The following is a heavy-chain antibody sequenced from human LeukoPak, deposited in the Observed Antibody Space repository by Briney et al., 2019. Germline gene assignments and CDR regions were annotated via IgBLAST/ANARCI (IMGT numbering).Heavy chain of an antibody. Sequence: ASVKVSCKASGYTFTSYDINWVRQATGQGLEWMGWTNPNSGNTGYAQKFQGRVTMTRNTSISTAYMELSSLRSEDTAVYYCARGGYYDSSGYYSDFDYWGQGTLVTVSS. CDR2: TNPNSGNT. J-gene: IGHJ4*02. D-gene: IGHD3-22*01. CDR3: ARGGYYDSSGYYSDFDY. CDR1: GYTFTSYD. V-gene: IGHV1-8*01.